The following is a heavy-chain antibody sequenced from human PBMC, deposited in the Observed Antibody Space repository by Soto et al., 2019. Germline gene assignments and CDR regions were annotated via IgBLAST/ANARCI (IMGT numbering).Heavy chain of an antibody. CDR2: ISSGGSTI. J-gene: IGHJ4*02. Sequence: GSLRTSCVTSGFSLSDYEINWFRQATGKGLELDAYISSGGSTIHYADSVRGRFTVSRDNARNSLYLQMNTLSVEDTALYYCARDRAAGGYWRQGTLVTVSS. V-gene: IGHV3-48*03. CDR3: ARDRAAGGY. CDR1: GFSLSDYE. D-gene: IGHD6-13*01.